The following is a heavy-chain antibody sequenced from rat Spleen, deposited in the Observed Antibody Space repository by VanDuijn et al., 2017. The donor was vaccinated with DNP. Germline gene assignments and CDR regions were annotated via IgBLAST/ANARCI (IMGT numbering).Heavy chain of an antibody. V-gene: IGHV3-1*01. CDR2: ISYSGST. Sequence: EVQLQESGPGLVKPSQSLSLTCSVTGYSITSSNKWNWIRKFPENKLEWMGYISYSGSTGYNPSLKSRISITRDTSKNQFFLHLSSVTTEDTATYYCARSDYFGSFRPFAYWGQGTLVTVSS. D-gene: IGHD1-6*01. CDR3: ARSDYFGSFRPFAY. CDR1: GYSITSSNK. J-gene: IGHJ3*01.